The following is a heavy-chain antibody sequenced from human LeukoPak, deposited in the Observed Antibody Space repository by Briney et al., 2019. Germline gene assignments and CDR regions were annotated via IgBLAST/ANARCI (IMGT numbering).Heavy chain of an antibody. CDR3: AKDNSWFGELLSPNFDY. CDR2: TRYDGSNK. Sequence: GSLRLSCAASGFTFSSYGMHWVRQAPGKGLEWVAFTRYDGSNKYYADSVKGRFTISRDNSKNTLYLQMNSLRAEDTAVYYCAKDNSWFGELLSPNFDYWGQGTLVTVSS. D-gene: IGHD3-10*01. V-gene: IGHV3-30*02. CDR1: GFTFSSYG. J-gene: IGHJ4*02.